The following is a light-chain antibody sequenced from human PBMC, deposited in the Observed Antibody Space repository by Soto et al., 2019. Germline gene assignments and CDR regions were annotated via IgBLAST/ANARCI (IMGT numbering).Light chain of an antibody. V-gene: IGLV1-40*01. CDR2: GNT. CDR3: QSYDSTLSARYV. CDR1: SSDIGGYKY. J-gene: IGLJ1*01. Sequence: QSALTQPASVSGSLGQSSTISCTGTSSDIGGYKYVSWYQQRPGTAPKLLIVGNTIRPSGVPDRFSASTSGTSASLAITGLQAEDEGDYYCQSYDSTLSARYVFGTGTKVTVL.